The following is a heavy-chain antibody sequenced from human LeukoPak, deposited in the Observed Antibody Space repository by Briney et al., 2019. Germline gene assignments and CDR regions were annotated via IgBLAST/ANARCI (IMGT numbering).Heavy chain of an antibody. CDR1: GFTFSSYD. CDR3: ARSFSGDYPY. J-gene: IGHJ4*02. CDR2: IGITGDT. D-gene: IGHD4-17*01. V-gene: IGHV3-13*01. Sequence: PGGSLRLSCAASGFTFSSYDMHWVRHVTGKGLEWVSSIGITGDTHYAVSVKGGFTISRENAKNSLYLQMSSLSAGDTGVYYCARSFSGDYPYWGQGTLVTVSS.